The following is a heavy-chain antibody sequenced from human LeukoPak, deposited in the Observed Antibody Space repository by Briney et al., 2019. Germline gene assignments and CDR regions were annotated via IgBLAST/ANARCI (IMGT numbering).Heavy chain of an antibody. CDR3: ARDEEFGAFDI. Sequence: GGSLRLSCAASGFTFSSYSMNWVRQAPGKGLEWVSSISSSSSYIYYADSVKGRFTISRDNAKNSLYLQMNSLRAEDTAVYYCARDEEFGAFDIWGQGTMVTVSS. CDR1: GFTFSSYS. J-gene: IGHJ3*02. D-gene: IGHD3-10*01. CDR2: ISSSSSYI. V-gene: IGHV3-21*01.